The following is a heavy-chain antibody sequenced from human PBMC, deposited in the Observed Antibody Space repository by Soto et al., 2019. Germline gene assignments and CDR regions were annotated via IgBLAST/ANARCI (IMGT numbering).Heavy chain of an antibody. J-gene: IGHJ6*02. Sequence: EVQLVESGGGLVQPGGSLRLSCAASGFTFSSYWMSWVRQAPGKGLEWVANIKQDGSEKYYVDSVKGRFTISRDNAKNSLYLQMNSLRAEETAVYYCAREGIVVVPAAILIPVGMDVWGQGTTVTVSS. V-gene: IGHV3-7*05. CDR2: IKQDGSEK. CDR1: GFTFSSYW. D-gene: IGHD2-2*01. CDR3: AREGIVVVPAAILIPVGMDV.